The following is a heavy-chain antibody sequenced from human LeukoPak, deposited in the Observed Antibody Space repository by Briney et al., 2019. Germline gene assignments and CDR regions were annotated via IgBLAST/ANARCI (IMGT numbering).Heavy chain of an antibody. J-gene: IGHJ6*02. CDR2: ISSSSSYI. Sequence: GGSLRLSCAASGFTFSSYSMNWVRQAPGKGLEWVSSISSSSSYIYYADSVKGRFTISRDNAKNSLYLQMNSLRAEDTAVYYCAQFDAARGDYYYGMDVWGQGTTVAVSS. D-gene: IGHD6-6*01. CDR1: GFTFSSYS. V-gene: IGHV3-21*01. CDR3: AQFDAARGDYYYGMDV.